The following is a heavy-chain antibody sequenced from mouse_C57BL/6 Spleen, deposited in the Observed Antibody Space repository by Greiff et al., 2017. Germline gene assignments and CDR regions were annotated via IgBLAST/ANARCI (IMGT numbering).Heavy chain of an antibody. CDR3: ARGWDEDAMDY. J-gene: IGHJ4*01. V-gene: IGHV3-6*01. Sequence: EVKLVESGPGLVKPSQSLSLTCSVTGYSITSGYYWNWSRQFPGNKLEWMGYISYDGSNNYNPSLKNRISITRDTSKNQFFLKLNSVTTEDTATYYCARGWDEDAMDYWGQGTSVTVSS. CDR2: ISYDGSN. CDR1: GYSITSGYY. D-gene: IGHD4-1*01.